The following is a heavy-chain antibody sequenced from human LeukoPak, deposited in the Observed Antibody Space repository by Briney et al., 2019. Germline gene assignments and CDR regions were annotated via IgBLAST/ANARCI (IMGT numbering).Heavy chain of an antibody. J-gene: IGHJ4*02. Sequence: ASVKVSCKVSGYTLTELSMHWVRQAPGKGLEWMGGFDPEDGETIYAQKFQGRVTMTEDTSTDTAYMELSSLRSGDTAVYYCATDVLFSGSYRRFDYWGQGTLVTVSS. CDR2: FDPEDGET. V-gene: IGHV1-24*01. CDR3: ATDVLFSGSYRRFDY. D-gene: IGHD1-26*01. CDR1: GYTLTELS.